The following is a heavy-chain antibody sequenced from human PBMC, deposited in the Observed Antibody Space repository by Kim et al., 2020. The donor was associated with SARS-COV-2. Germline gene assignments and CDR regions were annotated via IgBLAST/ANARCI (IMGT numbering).Heavy chain of an antibody. V-gene: IGHV3-15*01. J-gene: IGHJ4*02. CDR3: TTIAGMMYYFDY. CDR2: IKSKTDGGTT. D-gene: IGHD2-15*01. Sequence: GGSLRLSCAASGFTFSNAWMSWVRQAPGKGLEWVGRIKSKTDGGTTDYAAPVKGRFTISRDDSKNTLYLQMNSLKTEDTAVYYCTTIAGMMYYFDYWGQGTLVTVSS. CDR1: GFTFSNAW.